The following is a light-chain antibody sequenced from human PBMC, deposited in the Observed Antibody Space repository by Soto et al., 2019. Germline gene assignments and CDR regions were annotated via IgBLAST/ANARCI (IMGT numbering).Light chain of an antibody. Sequence: DIQMTQSPSSLSASVGDRVTITCRASQSISIYLNWYQQKPGKAPKLLIYAASSLQSGVPSRFSGSGSGTDFTLTITSLQPEDFATYYCQQTYRTPPYTFGQGTKLEIK. V-gene: IGKV1-39*01. CDR3: QQTYRTPPYT. J-gene: IGKJ2*01. CDR1: QSISIY. CDR2: AAS.